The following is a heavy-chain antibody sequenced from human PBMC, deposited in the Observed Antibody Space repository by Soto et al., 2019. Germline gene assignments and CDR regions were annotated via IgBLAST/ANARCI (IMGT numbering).Heavy chain of an antibody. CDR2: ISAYNGNT. V-gene: IGHV1-18*01. D-gene: IGHD3-3*01. CDR1: GYTFTSYG. J-gene: IGHJ6*02. CDR3: ARDRLRFLEWLPYYYYYGMDV. Sequence: ASVKVSCKASGYTFTSYGISWVRQAPGQGLEWMGWISAYNGNTNYAQKLQGRVTMTTDTSTSTAYMELRSLRSDDTAVYYCARDRLRFLEWLPYYYYYGMDVWGQGTTVTVSS.